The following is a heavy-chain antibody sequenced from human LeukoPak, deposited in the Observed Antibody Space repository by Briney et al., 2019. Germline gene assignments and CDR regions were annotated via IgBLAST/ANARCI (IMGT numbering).Heavy chain of an antibody. V-gene: IGHV1-2*02. D-gene: IGHD3-22*01. CDR2: INPNSGGT. Sequence: ASVKVSCKASGYTFTGYYMHWVRQAPGQGLEWMGWINPNSGGTNYAQKFQGRVTMTRDTSISTAYMELSRLRSDDTAVYYCARLYTHYDSSGYHYEDYWGQGTLVTVSS. CDR3: ARLYTHYDSSGYHYEDY. J-gene: IGHJ4*02. CDR1: GYTFTGYY.